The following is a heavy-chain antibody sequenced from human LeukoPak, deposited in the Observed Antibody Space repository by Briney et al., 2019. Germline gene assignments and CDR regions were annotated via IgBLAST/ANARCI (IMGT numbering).Heavy chain of an antibody. CDR1: GGSISSSSYY. CDR2: IYYSGST. J-gene: IGHJ6*03. Sequence: PSETLSLTCTVSGGSISSSSYYWGWIRQPPGKGLEWIGSIYYSGSTYYNPSLKSRVTISVDTSKNQFSLKLSSVTAADTAVYYCASPDFYYYYMDVWGKGTTVTVSS. V-gene: IGHV4-39*07. CDR3: ASPDFYYYYMDV.